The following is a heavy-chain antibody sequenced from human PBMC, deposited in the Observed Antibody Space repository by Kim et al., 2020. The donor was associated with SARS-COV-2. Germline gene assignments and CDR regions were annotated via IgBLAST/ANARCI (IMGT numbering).Heavy chain of an antibody. CDR1: GASISSYF. CDR3: ARASGYGLLRYMDI. CDR2: IDNSGNT. D-gene: IGHD2-15*01. J-gene: IGHJ6*03. V-gene: IGHV4-59*01. Sequence: SETLSLTCTVSGASISSYFWSWIRQPPGKGLEWIGYIDNSGNTRYNSSLKSRVTTSIDTSKNQVSLKVNSVTTADTAVYYCARASGYGLLRYMDIWGKGTTVAVSS.